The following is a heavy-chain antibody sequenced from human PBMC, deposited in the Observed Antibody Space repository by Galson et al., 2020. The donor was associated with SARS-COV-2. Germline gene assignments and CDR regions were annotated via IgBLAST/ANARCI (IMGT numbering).Heavy chain of an antibody. Sequence: GGSLRLSCVASRFTFNTHWMSWVRQAPGKGLEWLANIKPDGSEKEYVDSVRGRFTISRDNTKNLLFLQMNSLRAEDTAVYYCAREGRGGFVSWGRGTRVTVSS. CDR3: AREGRGGFVS. J-gene: IGHJ5*01. V-gene: IGHV3-7*03. D-gene: IGHD3-16*01. CDR1: RFTFNTHW. CDR2: IKPDGSEK.